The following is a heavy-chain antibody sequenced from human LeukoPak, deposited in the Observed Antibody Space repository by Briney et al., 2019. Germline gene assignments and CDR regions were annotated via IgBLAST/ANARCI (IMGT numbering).Heavy chain of an antibody. CDR1: GGSFSRYY. Sequence: SETLSLTCAVYGGSFSRYYWTWIRQPPGKGLEWIGEINHSGSANYNPSLKSRVTISVDASKSQFSLRLSSVTAADTAVYYCARLTYSNNWYFRRGLDNWFDPWGQGTLVTVSS. D-gene: IGHD6-13*01. V-gene: IGHV4-34*01. CDR3: ARLTYSNNWYFRRGLDNWFDP. J-gene: IGHJ5*02. CDR2: INHSGSA.